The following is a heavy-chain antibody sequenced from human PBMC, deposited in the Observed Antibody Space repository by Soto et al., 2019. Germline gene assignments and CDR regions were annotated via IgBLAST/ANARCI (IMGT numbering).Heavy chain of an antibody. J-gene: IGHJ4*02. D-gene: IGHD3-10*01. CDR2: ISGSGGST. CDR3: AKDRSGSYYKSPFDY. V-gene: IGHV3-23*01. CDR1: GFTFSTYA. Sequence: GGSLRLSCAASGFTFSTYAMNWVRQAPGKGLEWVSRISGSGGSTYYAGSVKGRFTISRDNSKNTLYLQINSLRAEDTAVYYCAKDRSGSYYKSPFDYWGQGTLVTVSS.